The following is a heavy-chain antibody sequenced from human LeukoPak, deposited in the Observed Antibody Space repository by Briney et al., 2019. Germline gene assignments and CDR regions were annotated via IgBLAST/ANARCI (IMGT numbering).Heavy chain of an antibody. V-gene: IGHV3-30*18. Sequence: GGSLRLSCAASGFXFSSYGMHWVRQAPGKGLEWVAVISYDGSNKYYADSVKGRFTISRDNSKNTLYLQMNSLRAEDTAVYYCAKESSGYYSWFDPWGQGTLVTVSS. J-gene: IGHJ5*02. CDR2: ISYDGSNK. CDR3: AKESSGYYSWFDP. CDR1: GFXFSSYG. D-gene: IGHD3-22*01.